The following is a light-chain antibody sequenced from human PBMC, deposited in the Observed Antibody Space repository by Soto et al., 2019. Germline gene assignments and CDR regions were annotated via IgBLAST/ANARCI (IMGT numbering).Light chain of an antibody. CDR2: DAS. CDR3: QQYHSYPAS. V-gene: IGKV1-16*01. Sequence: DIQMTQSPSSLSASVGDRVTITCRASQGISSFLAWFQQKPGKAPKSLIYDASTLQSGFSSRFSGSGSETHFTLTIISLQPEDFATYYCQQYHSYPASFGQGTKVEIK. J-gene: IGKJ1*01. CDR1: QGISSF.